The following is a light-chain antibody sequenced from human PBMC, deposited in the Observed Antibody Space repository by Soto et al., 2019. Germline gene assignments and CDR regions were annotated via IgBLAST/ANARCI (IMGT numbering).Light chain of an antibody. J-gene: IGKJ1*01. CDR3: QQRSNWPPWT. V-gene: IGKV3-11*01. Sequence: EIVLTQSPATLSLSPGERATLSCRASQSVSSYLAWYQQKPGQAPRLLIYDASNRATGIPARFSGSGSGTGFTLTLSSLEPEDFAVYYCQQRSNWPPWTFGQGTKVEIK. CDR2: DAS. CDR1: QSVSSY.